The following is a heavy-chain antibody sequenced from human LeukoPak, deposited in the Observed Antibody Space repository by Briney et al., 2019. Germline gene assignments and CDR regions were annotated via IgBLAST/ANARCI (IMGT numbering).Heavy chain of an antibody. CDR2: TFASVGRT. V-gene: IGHV3-23*01. CDR3: AKTTTGYSSGRFPGWPVDY. CDR1: GFTFSSYG. Sequence: GRSLTLSCAVSGFTFSSYGMHWVRQAPGKGLEWVSATFASVGRTHYADSVKGRFTISRDNSNNTVYLQMNSLRAEDTAVYYCAKTTTGYSSGRFPGWPVDYWGQGTLVTVSS. D-gene: IGHD6-19*01. J-gene: IGHJ4*02.